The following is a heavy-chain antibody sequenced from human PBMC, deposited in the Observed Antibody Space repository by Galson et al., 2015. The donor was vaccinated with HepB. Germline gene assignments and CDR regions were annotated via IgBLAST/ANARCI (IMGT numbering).Heavy chain of an antibody. CDR3: AKDYSPDSGYDIDY. D-gene: IGHD5-12*01. Sequence: SLRLSCAASGFTVSTYAVNWVRQAPGKGLEWVSVIWGSGGTIRYADSVKGRFTISRDNSKNIVNLQMNSLRVEDTAVYYCAKDYSPDSGYDIDYWGQGTLVTVSS. CDR2: IWGSGGTI. CDR1: GFTVSTYA. J-gene: IGHJ4*02. V-gene: IGHV3-23*01.